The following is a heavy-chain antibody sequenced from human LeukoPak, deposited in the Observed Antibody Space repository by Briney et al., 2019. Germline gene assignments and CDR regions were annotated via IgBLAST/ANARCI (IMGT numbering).Heavy chain of an antibody. CDR1: GGSISSGSYY. J-gene: IGHJ4*02. V-gene: IGHV4-61*02. CDR2: IYTSGST. D-gene: IGHD5-24*01. CDR3: ARLTRDGYTTF. Sequence: SQTLSLTCTVSGGSISSGSYYWSWIRQPAGKGLEWIGRIYTSGSTNYNPSLKSRVTISVDTSKNQFSLKLRSVTAADTAVYYCARLTRDGYTTFWGQGTLVTVSS.